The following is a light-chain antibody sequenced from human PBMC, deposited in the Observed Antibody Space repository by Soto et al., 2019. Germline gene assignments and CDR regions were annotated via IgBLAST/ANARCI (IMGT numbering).Light chain of an antibody. V-gene: IGKV3-20*01. CDR3: QQYGSSPLIS. CDR2: GAS. J-gene: IGKJ5*01. Sequence: EFVLTQSPGTLSLSPGETATPSSTATQTVSSTYLAWYQHKPGRAPSLLLDGASSRAAGIPATFSGSGSGTDFTLTTSGLETEDFAVYYCQQYGSSPLISFGQGTRLEIK. CDR1: QTVSSTY.